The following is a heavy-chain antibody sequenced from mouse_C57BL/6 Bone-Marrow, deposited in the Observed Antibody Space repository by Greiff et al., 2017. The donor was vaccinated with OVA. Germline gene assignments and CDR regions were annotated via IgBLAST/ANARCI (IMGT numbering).Heavy chain of an antibody. CDR1: GFTFSDYG. J-gene: IGHJ4*01. CDR2: ISSGSSTI. Sequence: EVHLVESGGGLVKPGGSLKLSCAASGFTFSDYGMHWVRQAPEKGLEWVAYISSGSSTIYYADKVKGRFTISRDNAKNTLFLQMTSLRSEDTAMYYCARLLHYYAMDYWGQGTSVTVAS. V-gene: IGHV5-17*01. D-gene: IGHD1-1*01. CDR3: ARLLHYYAMDY.